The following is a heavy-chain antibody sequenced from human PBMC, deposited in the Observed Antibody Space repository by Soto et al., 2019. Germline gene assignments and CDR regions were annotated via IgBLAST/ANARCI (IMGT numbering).Heavy chain of an antibody. CDR1: GYTFTSYD. J-gene: IGHJ4*02. D-gene: IGHD2-2*01. CDR3: ARASLRVPAAIRRGGDVGY. V-gene: IGHV1-8*01. Sequence: QVQLVQSGAEVKKPGASVKVSCKASGYTFTSYDINWVRQATGQGLEWMGWMNPNSGNTGYAQKCQGRVTMTRNTAISTAYMELSSVRSEDTAVYYCARASLRVPAAIRRGGDVGYWGQGTLVTVSS. CDR2: MNPNSGNT.